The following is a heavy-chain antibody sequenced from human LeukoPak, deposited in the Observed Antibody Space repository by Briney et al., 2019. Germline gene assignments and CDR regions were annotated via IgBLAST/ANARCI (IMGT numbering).Heavy chain of an antibody. CDR1: GFTFDDYA. V-gene: IGHV3-9*01. J-gene: IGHJ6*03. CDR3: ARDGDTVLTRGYYYYMDV. D-gene: IGHD4-23*01. CDR2: ISWNSGSI. Sequence: GGSLRPSCAASGFTFDDYAMHWVRQAPGKGLEWVSGISWNSGSIGYADSVKGRFTISRDNAKNSLYLQMNSLRAEDTALYYCARDGDTVLTRGYYYYMDVWGKGTTVTVSS.